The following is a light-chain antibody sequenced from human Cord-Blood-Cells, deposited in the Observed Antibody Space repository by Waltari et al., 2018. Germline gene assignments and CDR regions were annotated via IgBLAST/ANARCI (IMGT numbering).Light chain of an antibody. CDR2: DVS. CDR3: SSYTSSSTYVV. J-gene: IGLJ2*01. CDR1: SSDVGGYNY. V-gene: IGLV2-14*01. Sequence: QSALTQPASVSGSPGQSITISCTGTSSDVGGYNYVSWYQQHPGKAPKLMIYDVSKRPAGVSHRFSGSKSGTTASLTISGLQAEDEADYYCSSYTSSSTYVVFGGGTKLTVL.